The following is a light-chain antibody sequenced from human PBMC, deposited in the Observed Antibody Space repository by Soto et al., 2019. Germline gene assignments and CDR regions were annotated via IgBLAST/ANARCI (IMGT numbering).Light chain of an antibody. J-gene: IGKJ4*01. CDR3: QQYNNYPLT. V-gene: IGKV1-5*01. CDR2: DAS. CDR1: QTIINW. Sequence: DIQMTQSPSTLSASVGDRVTITCRASQTIINWLAWYQQRPGKAPQLLIYDASSLESGVPSRFSGSGSGTEFTLTISGLQPDDFATYYCQQYNNYPLTCGGGTKVEIK.